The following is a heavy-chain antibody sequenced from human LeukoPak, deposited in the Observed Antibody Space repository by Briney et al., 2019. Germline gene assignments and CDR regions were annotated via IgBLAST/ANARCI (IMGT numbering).Heavy chain of an antibody. V-gene: IGHV3-23*01. CDR3: AKAVAGINYYYYYMDV. Sequence: GGSLRLSCAGSGFTFSAYAMSWVRQAPGKGLEWVSAISGSGGSTYYADSVKGRFTISRDNSKNTLYLQMNSLRAEDTAVYYCAKAVAGINYYYYYMDVWGKGTTVTVSS. CDR1: GFTFSAYA. J-gene: IGHJ6*03. CDR2: ISGSGGST. D-gene: IGHD6-19*01.